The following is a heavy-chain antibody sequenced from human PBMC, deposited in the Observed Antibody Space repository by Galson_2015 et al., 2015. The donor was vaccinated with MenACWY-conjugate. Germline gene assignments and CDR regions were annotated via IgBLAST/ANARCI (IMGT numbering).Heavy chain of an antibody. D-gene: IGHD5-18*01. CDR3: AKYRIQLWTRWY. V-gene: IGHV3-23*01. J-gene: IGHJ4*02. CDR2: ISGSGGST. Sequence: SLRLSCAASGFTFSSYAMSWVRQAPGKGLEWVSAISGSGGSTYYADSVKGRFTISRDNSKNTLYPQMNSLRAEDTAVYYCAKYRIQLWTRWYWGQGTLVTVSS. CDR1: GFTFSSYA.